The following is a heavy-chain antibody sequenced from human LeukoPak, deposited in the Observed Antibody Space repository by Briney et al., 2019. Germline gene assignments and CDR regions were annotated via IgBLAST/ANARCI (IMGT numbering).Heavy chain of an antibody. CDR2: MNPNSGNT. J-gene: IGHJ6*02. CDR3: ARTSGDYVDYYYYGMDV. Sequence: ASVKVSCKASGYTSTSYDINWVRQATGQGLEWMGWMNPNSGNTGYAQRFQGRVTMTRNTSISTAYMELSSLRSEDTAVYYCARTSGDYVDYYYYGMDVWGQGTTVTVSS. CDR1: GYTSTSYD. V-gene: IGHV1-8*01. D-gene: IGHD4-17*01.